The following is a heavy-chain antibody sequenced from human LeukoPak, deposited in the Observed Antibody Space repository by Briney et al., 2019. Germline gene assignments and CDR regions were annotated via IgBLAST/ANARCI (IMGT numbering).Heavy chain of an antibody. CDR2: IYHSGST. CDR3: ARGTHDYTASPLDY. CDR1: GYSISSGYY. V-gene: IGHV4-38-2*02. D-gene: IGHD4-11*01. J-gene: IGHJ4*02. Sequence: PSETLSLTCTVSGYSISSGYYWGWIRQPPGKGLEWIGSIYHSGSTYYNPSLKSRVTISVDTSKNQFSLRLSSVTAADTAVYYCARGTHDYTASPLDYWGQGTLVTVSS.